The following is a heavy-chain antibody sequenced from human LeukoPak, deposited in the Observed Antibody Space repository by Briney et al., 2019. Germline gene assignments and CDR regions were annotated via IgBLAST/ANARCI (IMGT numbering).Heavy chain of an antibody. CDR2: IRSKANSYAT. Sequence: HPGGSLRLSCAASGFTFSGSAMHWARQASGKGLEWVGRIRSKANSYATAYAASVKGRFTISRDDSKNTAYLQMNSLKTEDTAVYYCTGATTGYYYYGMDVWGQGTTVTVSS. J-gene: IGHJ6*02. D-gene: IGHD1-26*01. CDR3: TGATTGYYYYGMDV. CDR1: GFTFSGSA. V-gene: IGHV3-73*01.